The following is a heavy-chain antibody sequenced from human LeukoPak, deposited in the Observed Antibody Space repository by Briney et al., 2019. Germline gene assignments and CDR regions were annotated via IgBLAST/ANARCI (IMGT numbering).Heavy chain of an antibody. J-gene: IGHJ5*02. CDR3: AKGGDIVVVPAATRNWFDP. CDR1: GFTFTSYA. CDR2: ISGSGGST. D-gene: IGHD2-2*01. Sequence: PVASLRLSCAASGFTFTSYAMSWVRQAPGKGLEWVSAISGSGGSTYYADSVKGRFTISKDNSKNTLYLQMNSLRAEDTAVYYCAKGGDIVVVPAATRNWFDPGAREPWSPSPQ. V-gene: IGHV3-23*01.